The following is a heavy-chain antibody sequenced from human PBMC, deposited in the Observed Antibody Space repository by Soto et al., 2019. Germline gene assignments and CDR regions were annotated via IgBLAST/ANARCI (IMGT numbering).Heavy chain of an antibody. J-gene: IGHJ4*02. Sequence: QVQLVQSGAEVKQPGASVKVSCQASGYTVTMYYMHWVRQAPGQGLEWIGINDPSGGSTTYAEKFHGRVTMTRDTSTNTVYMELSSLSFEDTAVYYCARRYYFDPWGQGTRVTVSS. CDR3: ARRYYFDP. D-gene: IGHD3-16*02. CDR1: GYTVTMYY. V-gene: IGHV1-46*01. CDR2: NDPSGGST.